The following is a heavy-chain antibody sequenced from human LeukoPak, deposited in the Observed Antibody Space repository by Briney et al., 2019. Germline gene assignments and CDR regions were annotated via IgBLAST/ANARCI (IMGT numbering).Heavy chain of an antibody. Sequence: GGSLRLSCAASGFTFSSYAMSWVRQAPGKGLERVSAISGSGGSTYYADSVKGRFTISRDNSKNTLYLQMNSLRAEDTAVYYCAKAFSSSWYGPPPGYWGQGTLVTVSS. D-gene: IGHD6-13*01. CDR1: GFTFSSYA. V-gene: IGHV3-23*01. J-gene: IGHJ4*02. CDR2: ISGSGGST. CDR3: AKAFSSSWYGPPPGY.